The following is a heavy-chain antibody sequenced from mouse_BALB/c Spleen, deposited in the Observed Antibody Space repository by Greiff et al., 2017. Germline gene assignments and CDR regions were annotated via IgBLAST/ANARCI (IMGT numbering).Heavy chain of an antibody. J-gene: IGHJ4*01. CDR1: GDSITSGY. CDR2: ISYSGST. Sequence: EVKVVESGPSLVKPSQTLSLTCSVTGDSITSGYWNWIRKFPGNKLEYMGYISYSGSTYYNPSLKSRISITRDTSKNQYYLQLNSVTTEDTATYYCARFPYYYEAMDYWGQGTSVTVSS. D-gene: IGHD1-1*01. V-gene: IGHV3-8*02. CDR3: ARFPYYYEAMDY.